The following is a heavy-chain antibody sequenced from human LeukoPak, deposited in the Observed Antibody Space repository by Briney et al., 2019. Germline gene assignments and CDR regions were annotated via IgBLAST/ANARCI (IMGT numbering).Heavy chain of an antibody. CDR1: GFTFDAYA. CDR3: AKEHSASGSVDY. J-gene: IGHJ4*02. D-gene: IGHD1-26*01. CDR2: IGGHGGST. V-gene: IGHV3-43*02. Sequence: PGRTLRLSCAASGFTFDAYAMYWVRQAPGKGLECVSLIGGHGGSTYYADSVKGRFTISRDNSKNSLYLQMNSLRTEDTALYYCAKEHSASGSVDYWGQGTLVTVSS.